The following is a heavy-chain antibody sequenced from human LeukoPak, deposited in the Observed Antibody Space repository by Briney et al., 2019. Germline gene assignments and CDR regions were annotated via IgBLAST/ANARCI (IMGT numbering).Heavy chain of an antibody. CDR3: ARAQGYFDWDYYFDY. Sequence: GGSLRLSCAASGFTFSDYYMSWIRQAPGKGLEWVSYISSSGSTIYYADSVKGRFTISRDNSQNTLYLQMNSLRAEDTAIYYCARAQGYFDWDYYFDYWGQGTLVTVSS. CDR1: GFTFSDYY. J-gene: IGHJ4*02. CDR2: ISSSGSTI. D-gene: IGHD3-9*01. V-gene: IGHV3-11*01.